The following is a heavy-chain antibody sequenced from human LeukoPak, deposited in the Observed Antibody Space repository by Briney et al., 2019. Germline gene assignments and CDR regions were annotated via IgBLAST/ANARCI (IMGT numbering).Heavy chain of an antibody. CDR2: ISSSGSST. CDR3: AKDRPVGGVIVTGLDY. Sequence: GGSLRLSCAASGFTFSSYVMSWVRQARGKGVGLVSAISSSGSSTYSAAHVKGRLTISRDNSKNTLYLQMNSLRDEDAAVYYCAKDRPVGGVIVTGLDYRGQGTPVTVSS. D-gene: IGHD3-16*02. CDR1: GFTFSSYV. J-gene: IGHJ4*02. V-gene: IGHV3-23*01.